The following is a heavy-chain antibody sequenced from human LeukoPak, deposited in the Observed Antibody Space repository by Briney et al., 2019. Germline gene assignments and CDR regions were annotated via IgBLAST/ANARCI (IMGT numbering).Heavy chain of an antibody. CDR3: ARLSSGWYGDAFDI. CDR1: GYTFTGYY. CDR2: ISPNSGGT. V-gene: IGHV1-2*02. J-gene: IGHJ3*02. Sequence: ASVKVSCKASGYTFTGYYMHWVRQAPGQGLEWMGWISPNSGGTNYAQKFQGRVTMTRDTSISTAYMELSRLRSDDTAVYYCARLSSGWYGDAFDIWGQGTMVTVSS. D-gene: IGHD6-19*01.